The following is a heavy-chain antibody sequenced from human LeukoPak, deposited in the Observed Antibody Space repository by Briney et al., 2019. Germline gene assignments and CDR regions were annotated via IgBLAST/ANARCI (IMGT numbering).Heavy chain of an antibody. D-gene: IGHD5-12*01. CDR2: LNPRGGST. J-gene: IGHJ4*02. V-gene: IGHV1-46*01. CDR3: ARGEMATIFDH. Sequence: ASVKVSCKASGYTFTSYYIHWVRQAPGQGLEWMGILNPRGGSTNYAQKFQGRVTMTRDTPTSTDNMELSSLRSEDRAVYYCARGEMATIFDHWGQGTLVTVSS. CDR1: GYTFTSYY.